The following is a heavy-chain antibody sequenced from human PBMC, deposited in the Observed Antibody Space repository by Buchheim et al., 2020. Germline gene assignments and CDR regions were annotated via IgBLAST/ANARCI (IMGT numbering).Heavy chain of an antibody. V-gene: IGHV1-46*03. CDR2: INPSGGSA. CDR3: ARGGLTGTTDPLWYYGMDV. J-gene: IGHJ6*02. CDR1: GYTFTSYY. Sequence: QVQLVQSGAEVKKPGASVKVSCKASGYTFTSYYMHWVRQAPGQGLEWMGIINPSGGSASYAQKFQGRVTMTRDKSTSTVYMELSSLRSEDTAVYYCARGGLTGTTDPLWYYGMDVWGQGTT. D-gene: IGHD1-14*01.